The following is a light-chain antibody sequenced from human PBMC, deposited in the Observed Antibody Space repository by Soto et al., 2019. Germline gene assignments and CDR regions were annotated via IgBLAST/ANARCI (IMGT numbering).Light chain of an antibody. Sequence: DIQMTQSPSSLSASVGDSVTITCRASQGISNFLAWYQQKPGKVPKRLISAASTLQSGVPSRFSGSGSGTDFTLTITSLQPEDVATYYCQKYSSVITFGQGTRLEIK. V-gene: IGKV1-27*01. CDR2: AAS. CDR1: QGISNF. CDR3: QKYSSVIT. J-gene: IGKJ5*01.